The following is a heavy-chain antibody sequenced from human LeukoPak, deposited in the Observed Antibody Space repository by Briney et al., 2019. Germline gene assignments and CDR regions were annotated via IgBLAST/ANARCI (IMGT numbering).Heavy chain of an antibody. Sequence: SQTLSLTCTVSGGSISSGGYYWSWIRQHPGKGLEWIGYIYYSGSTYYNPSLKSRVTISVDTSKNQFSLKLSSVTAADTAVYYCARVLLGRNWFDPWGQGTLVTDSS. CDR1: GGSISSGGYY. V-gene: IGHV4-31*03. CDR2: IYYSGST. CDR3: ARVLLGRNWFDP. D-gene: IGHD2-15*01. J-gene: IGHJ5*02.